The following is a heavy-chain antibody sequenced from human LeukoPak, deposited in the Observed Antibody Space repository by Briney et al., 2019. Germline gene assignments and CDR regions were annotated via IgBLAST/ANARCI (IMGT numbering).Heavy chain of an antibody. CDR1: GYTFTNYG. J-gene: IGHJ4*02. D-gene: IGHD1-26*01. V-gene: IGHV7-4-1*02. Sequence: ASVKVSCKASGYTFTNYGINWVRQAPGQGLEWMGWINTNTGNPAYAQGFTGQFVFSLDTSVSTAYLQITGLKAEDTAVYYCAREMVNSGSYPDYWGQGTLVTVSS. CDR3: AREMVNSGSYPDY. CDR2: INTNTGNP.